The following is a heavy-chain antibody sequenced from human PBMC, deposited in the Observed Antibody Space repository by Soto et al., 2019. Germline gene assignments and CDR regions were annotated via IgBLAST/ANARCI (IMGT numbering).Heavy chain of an antibody. CDR1: GASIRGFD. CDR2: IYATGTT. J-gene: IGHJ5*02. Sequence: SETLALTCTVSGASIRGFDGSWIRKSAGKGLEWIGRIYATGTTDYNPSLKSRVMMSVDTSKKQFSLKLRSVTAADTAVYYCVRDGTKTLRDWFDPWGQGISVTVPS. D-gene: IGHD1-1*01. CDR3: VRDGTKTLRDWFDP. V-gene: IGHV4-4*07.